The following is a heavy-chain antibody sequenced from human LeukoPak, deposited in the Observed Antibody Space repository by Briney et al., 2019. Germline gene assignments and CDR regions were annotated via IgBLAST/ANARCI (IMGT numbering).Heavy chain of an antibody. D-gene: IGHD5-24*01. CDR1: GGTFSSYA. CDR3: ARELERWLQPVYGMDV. CDR2: IIPIFGTA. J-gene: IGHJ6*02. V-gene: IGHV1-69*13. Sequence: GASVKVSCTASGGTFSSYAISWVRQAPGQGLEWMGGIIPIFGTANYAQKFQGRVTITADESTSTAYMELSSLRSEDTAVYYCARELERWLQPVYGMDVWGQGTTVTVSS.